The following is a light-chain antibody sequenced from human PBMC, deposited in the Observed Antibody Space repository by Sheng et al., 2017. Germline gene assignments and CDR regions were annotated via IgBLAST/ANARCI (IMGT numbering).Light chain of an antibody. CDR1: QTVNNK. CDR3: QHYNTWPSYT. CDR2: DAS. Sequence: DIVMTQSPATLSVSPGERATLSCRASQTVNNKLAWYQQKPGQAPRLLIYDASTRATGVPARFSGGGSETEFTLTISSLQSEDFAVYYCQHYNTWPSYTFGQGTMLEIK. J-gene: IGKJ2*01. V-gene: IGKV3-15*01.